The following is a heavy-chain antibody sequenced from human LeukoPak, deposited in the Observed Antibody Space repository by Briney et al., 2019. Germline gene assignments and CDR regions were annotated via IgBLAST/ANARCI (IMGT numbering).Heavy chain of an antibody. CDR3: AKDRCSNGVGCYYYYMDV. CDR2: VQYDGSNE. J-gene: IGHJ6*03. Sequence: GGSLRLSCAASGFTFSSYAMSWVRQAPGKGLEWVAYVQYDGSNEQYADSVKGRFSISRDSSKDILYLQMNSLRGEDTAVYYCAKDRCSNGVGCYYYYMDVWGKGTTVTISS. CDR1: GFTFSSYA. V-gene: IGHV3-30*02. D-gene: IGHD2-8*01.